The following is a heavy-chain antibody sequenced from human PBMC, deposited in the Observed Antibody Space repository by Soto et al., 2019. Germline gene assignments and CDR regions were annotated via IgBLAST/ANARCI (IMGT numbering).Heavy chain of an antibody. CDR1: GFSFSSCA. Sequence: PGWSLILSCAASGFSFSSCAMSWVRHAPGKGLDWVSAISTNGGSTYYADSVKGRFTISRDNSKKTLYLQMNNLRAEDTAVYYCASGKVRSGYDSYYYYYYMDVWGKGNTVAV. V-gene: IGHV3-23*01. D-gene: IGHD5-12*01. CDR2: ISTNGGST. J-gene: IGHJ6*03. CDR3: ASGKVRSGYDSYYYYYYMDV.